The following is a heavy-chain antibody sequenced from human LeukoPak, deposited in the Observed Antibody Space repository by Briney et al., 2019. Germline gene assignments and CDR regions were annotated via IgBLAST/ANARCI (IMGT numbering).Heavy chain of an antibody. J-gene: IGHJ4*02. V-gene: IGHV1-2*02. CDR3: ARLVWGLRDNDY. D-gene: IGHD4-17*01. CDR2: INPNSGGT. CDR1: GYTFTVYY. Sequence: ASVTVSFTASGYTFTVYYMHWVRQAPGQGLEWMGWINPNSGGTNYAQKFQGRVTMARDTSISTAYMELSRLRSDDTAVYYCARLVWGLRDNDYWGQGTLVTVSS.